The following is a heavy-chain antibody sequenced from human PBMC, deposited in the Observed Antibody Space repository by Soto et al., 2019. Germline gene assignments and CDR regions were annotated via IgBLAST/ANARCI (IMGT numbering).Heavy chain of an antibody. V-gene: IGHV2-5*02. D-gene: IGHD2-15*01. Sequence: QITLKESGPTLVKPTQTLTLTCTFSGFSLSTSGVGVGWIRQPPGKALEWLALIYWDDDKRYSPSLKSRLTITKDTSKYQVVLTMTNMDPVDTATYYCAHSPSYCSGGSCYSGFDYWGQGTLVTVSS. CDR1: GFSLSTSGVG. J-gene: IGHJ4*02. CDR2: IYWDDDK. CDR3: AHSPSYCSGGSCYSGFDY.